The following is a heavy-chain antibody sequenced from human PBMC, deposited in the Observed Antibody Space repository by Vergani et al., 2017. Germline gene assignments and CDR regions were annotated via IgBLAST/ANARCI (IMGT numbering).Heavy chain of an antibody. Sequence: EVQLVESGGGLVQPGGSLRLSCAASGFTFSSYWMHWVRQAPGKGLVWVSRINSDGSSTSYADSVKGRFTISRDNAKNTLYLQMNSLRAEDTAVYYCAKVVRWFGELCYFDYWGQGTLVTVSS. V-gene: IGHV3-74*01. D-gene: IGHD3-10*01. CDR1: GFTFSSYW. CDR2: INSDGSST. CDR3: AKVVRWFGELCYFDY. J-gene: IGHJ4*02.